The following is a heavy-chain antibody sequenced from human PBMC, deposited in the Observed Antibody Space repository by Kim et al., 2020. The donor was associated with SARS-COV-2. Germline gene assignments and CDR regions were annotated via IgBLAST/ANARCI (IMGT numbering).Heavy chain of an antibody. CDR2: ISSNGGIT. Sequence: GGSLRLSCSASGFTFSIYAMYWVRQSPGKGLEYVSGISSNGGITYYADSVKGRFTVSKDNSKNMLYVQMSSLRTEDTAVYYCVKGVPEGYSDSWPFDNWGQGTLVTDSS. CDR1: GFTFSIYA. J-gene: IGHJ4*02. V-gene: IGHV3-64*05. D-gene: IGHD6-13*01. CDR3: VKGVPEGYSDSWPFDN.